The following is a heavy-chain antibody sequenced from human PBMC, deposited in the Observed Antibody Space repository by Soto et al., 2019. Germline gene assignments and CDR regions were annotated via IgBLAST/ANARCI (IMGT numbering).Heavy chain of an antibody. V-gene: IGHV1-2*02. CDR1: GFTFSAYY. D-gene: IGHD2-2*01. Sequence: GASVKVSCKASGFTFSAYYIYWVRQAPGQGLEWIGWINPNSGGTNNAQKFQGRVTMTRDTSTSTVYMELGALISDDTAVYFCARSLLDEYSSSWRSAYYGMDVWGQGTTVTVSS. CDR3: ARSLLDEYSSSWRSAYYGMDV. CDR2: INPNSGGT. J-gene: IGHJ6*02.